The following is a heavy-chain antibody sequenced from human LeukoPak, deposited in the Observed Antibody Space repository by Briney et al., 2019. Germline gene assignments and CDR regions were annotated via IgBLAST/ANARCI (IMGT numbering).Heavy chain of an antibody. D-gene: IGHD3-22*01. V-gene: IGHV1-8*02. Sequence: EASVKVPCKASGHSFTSYDINWVRQATGQGLEWMGWMNPNRGDTGYAQKFQGRVTMTTDTSTSTAYMELRSLRSDDTAVYYCAREPSTSGYGVVDAFDIWGQGTMVTVSS. CDR1: GHSFTSYD. CDR2: MNPNRGDT. CDR3: AREPSTSGYGVVDAFDI. J-gene: IGHJ3*02.